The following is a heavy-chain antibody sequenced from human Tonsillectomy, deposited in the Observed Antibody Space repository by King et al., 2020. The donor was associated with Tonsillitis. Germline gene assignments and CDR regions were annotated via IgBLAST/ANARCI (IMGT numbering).Heavy chain of an antibody. CDR3: ASGSGYSGSTSLFDY. J-gene: IGHJ4*02. V-gene: IGHV3-7*03. CDR2: IKQDGSEK. D-gene: IGHD1-26*01. CDR1: GFTFSSYW. Sequence: VQLVESGGGLVQPGGSLRLSCAASGFTFSSYWMSWVRQAPGKGLEWVANIKQDGSEKYYVDSVKGRFTISRDNAKNSLYLQMNSLRAEDTAVYYCASGSGYSGSTSLFDYWGQGNLVTVSS.